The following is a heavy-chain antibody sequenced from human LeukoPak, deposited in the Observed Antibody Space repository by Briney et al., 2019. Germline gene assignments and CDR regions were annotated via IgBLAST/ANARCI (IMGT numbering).Heavy chain of an antibody. J-gene: IGHJ4*02. V-gene: IGHV3-23*01. CDR1: GFTFSTYA. CDR2: ISTSGDRT. Sequence: GGSLRLSCAASGFTFSTYAMTWVRQAPEKGLEWVSGISTSGDRTYYADSVKGRFTISRDNSKNTLYLQMNSLRAEDTAEYYCARSAVGTSCCTAVDYWGQGTLVTVSS. CDR3: ARSAVGTSCCTAVDY. D-gene: IGHD1-26*01.